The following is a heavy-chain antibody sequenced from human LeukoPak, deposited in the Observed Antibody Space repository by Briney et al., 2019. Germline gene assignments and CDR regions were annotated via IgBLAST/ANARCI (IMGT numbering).Heavy chain of an antibody. Sequence: PSETLSLTCTVSGGSVSSGSYYWSWIRQPPGKGLEWIGYIYYSGSTNYNPSLKSRVTISVDTSKSQFSLKLSSVTAADTAVYYCARGTECGGDCPDAFDIWGQGTMVTVSS. CDR3: ARGTECGGDCPDAFDI. V-gene: IGHV4-61*01. J-gene: IGHJ3*02. CDR2: IYYSGST. D-gene: IGHD2-21*02. CDR1: GGSVSSGSYY.